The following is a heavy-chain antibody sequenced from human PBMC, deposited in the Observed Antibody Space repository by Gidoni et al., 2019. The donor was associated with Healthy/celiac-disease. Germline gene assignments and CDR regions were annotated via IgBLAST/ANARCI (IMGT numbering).Heavy chain of an antibody. CDR2: INSDGSST. D-gene: IGHD4-17*01. V-gene: IGHV3-74*01. Sequence: EVQLVESGGGLVQPGGSLSLSCAASGFTFSSYWMHWVRQAPGKGLVWVSRINSDGSSTRYADSVKGRFTISRDNAKNTLYLQMNSLRAEDTAVYYCARDDYGDYVYDYWGQGTLVTVSS. CDR1: GFTFSSYW. J-gene: IGHJ4*02. CDR3: ARDDYGDYVYDY.